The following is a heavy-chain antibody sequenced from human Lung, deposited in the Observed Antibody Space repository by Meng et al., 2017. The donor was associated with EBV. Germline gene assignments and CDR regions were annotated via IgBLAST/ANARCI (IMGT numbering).Heavy chain of an antibody. CDR2: IYYSGST. V-gene: IGHV4-31*03. D-gene: IGHD3-22*01. CDR1: GWYIRSGGHY. J-gene: IGHJ4*02. CDR3: ARGLYDSSGSSTNYFDY. Sequence: QVRLQESGPGLVKPSQTLSLTCTGSGWYIRSGGHYWSWIRQHPGKGLEWIGYIYYSGSTYSNPSLRSRVTISVDTSKNQFSLRLNSVTAADTAVYYCARGLYDSSGSSTNYFDYWGQGTLVTVSS.